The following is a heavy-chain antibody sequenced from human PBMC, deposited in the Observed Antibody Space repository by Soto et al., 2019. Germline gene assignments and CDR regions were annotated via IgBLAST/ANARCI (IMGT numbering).Heavy chain of an antibody. CDR3: ARDRAYYDFCNGYYTNYYYYGMDV. Sequence: PGRSLRLSCAASGFTFSSYAMHWVRQAPGKGLEGVAVISYEGSNKYYADSVKGRFTISRDNSKNTLYLQMNSLRAQDTAVYYCARDRAYYDFCNGYYTNYYYYGMDVWGQGTTVTVSS. CDR2: ISYEGSNK. D-gene: IGHD3-3*01. CDR1: GFTFSSYA. V-gene: IGHV3-30-3*01. J-gene: IGHJ6*02.